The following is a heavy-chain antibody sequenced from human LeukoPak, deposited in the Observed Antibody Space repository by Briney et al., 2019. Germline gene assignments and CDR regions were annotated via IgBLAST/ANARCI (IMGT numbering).Heavy chain of an antibody. Sequence: SETLSLTCTVSGYSISSGYYWGWIRQPPGKGLEWIGSIYHSGSTYYNPSLKSRVTISVDTSKNQFSLKLSSVTAADTAVYYCASDRLVGYCSSTSCPNFDYWGQGTLVTVSS. J-gene: IGHJ4*02. D-gene: IGHD2-2*01. CDR1: GYSISSGYY. V-gene: IGHV4-38-2*02. CDR3: ASDRLVGYCSSTSCPNFDY. CDR2: IYHSGST.